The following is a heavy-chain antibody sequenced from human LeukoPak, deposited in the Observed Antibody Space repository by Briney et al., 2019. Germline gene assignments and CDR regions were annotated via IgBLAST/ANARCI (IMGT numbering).Heavy chain of an antibody. D-gene: IGHD3-10*01. CDR1: GFTFSSYS. Sequence: PGGSLRLSCAASGFTFSSYSMNWVRQAPGKGLEWVSSISSSSSYIYYADSVKGRFTISRDNAKNSLYLQMNSLRAEDTAVYYCGGEWVFFWEFFDLGGRGPLVPVSS. CDR3: GGEWVFFWEFFDL. V-gene: IGHV3-21*01. J-gene: IGHJ4*02. CDR2: ISSSSSYI.